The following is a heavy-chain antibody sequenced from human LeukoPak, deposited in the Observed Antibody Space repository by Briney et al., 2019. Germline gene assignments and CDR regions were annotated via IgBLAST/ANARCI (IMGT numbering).Heavy chain of an antibody. CDR2: IYYSGST. CDR1: GGSISSYY. V-gene: IGHV4-59*01. J-gene: IGHJ4*02. D-gene: IGHD2-15*01. Sequence: SETLSLTCTVSGGSISSYYWSWIRQPPGKGLEWIGYIYYSGSTNYNPSLKSRVTISVDPSKNQFSLKLSSVTAADTAVYYCARGGGGTSRGYFDYWGQGTLVTVSS. CDR3: ARGGGGTSRGYFDY.